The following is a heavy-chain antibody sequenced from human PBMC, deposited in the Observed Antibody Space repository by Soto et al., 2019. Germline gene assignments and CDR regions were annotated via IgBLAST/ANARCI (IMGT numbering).Heavy chain of an antibody. D-gene: IGHD6-13*01. J-gene: IGHJ4*02. CDR3: ARGRGSTSWYYFDY. CDR1: GNTFTSYD. Sequence: EASVKVSCKTSGNTFTSYDMNWVRQAPGQGLEWMGWMRANSGTTGYAGKFQGRVSMTRNTSISTAYMELSGLTSEDTAVYYCARGRGSTSWYYFDYWGQGTQVTVSS. V-gene: IGHV1-8*01. CDR2: MRANSGTT.